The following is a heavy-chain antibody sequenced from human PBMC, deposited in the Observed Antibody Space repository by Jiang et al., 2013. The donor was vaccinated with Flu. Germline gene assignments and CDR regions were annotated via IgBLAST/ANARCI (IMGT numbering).Heavy chain of an antibody. CDR3: ARGESGYGLIDY. Sequence: GAEVKKPGSSVKVSCKASGGTFSSYAISWVRQAPGQGLEWMGRIIPILGIANYAQKFQGRVTITADKSTSTAYMELSSLRSEDTAVYYCARGESGYGLIDYWGQGTLVTVSS. D-gene: IGHD5-12*01. J-gene: IGHJ4*02. V-gene: IGHV1-69*04. CDR1: GGTFSSYA. CDR2: IIPILGIA.